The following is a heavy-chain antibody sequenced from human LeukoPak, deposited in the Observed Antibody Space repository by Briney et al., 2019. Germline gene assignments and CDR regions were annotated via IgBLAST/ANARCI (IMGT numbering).Heavy chain of an antibody. CDR2: IKKDGSEK. D-gene: IGHD3-10*01. CDR3: ARDAGSGSLFDY. Sequence: GGSLRLSCAASGFTFSTYWMSWVRQAPGKGLEWVANIKKDGSEKYYVDSVKGRFTISRDNAKNSLYPQMNSLRAEDTAMYYCARDAGSGSLFDYWGQGTLVTVSS. V-gene: IGHV3-7*05. J-gene: IGHJ4*02. CDR1: GFTFSTYW.